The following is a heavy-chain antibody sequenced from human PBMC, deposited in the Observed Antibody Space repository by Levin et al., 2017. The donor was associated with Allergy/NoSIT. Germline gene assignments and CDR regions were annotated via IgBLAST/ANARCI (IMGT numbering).Heavy chain of an antibody. V-gene: IGHV4-30-4*01. CDR1: GGSISSGDYY. CDR3: ARGGSSWPYYFDY. Sequence: SQTLSLTCTVSGGSISSGDYYWRWIRQPPGKGLEWIGYIYYSGSTYYNPSLKSRVTISVDTSKNQFSLKLSSVTAADTAVYYCARGGSSWPYYFDYWGQGTLVTVSS. J-gene: IGHJ4*02. CDR2: IYYSGST. D-gene: IGHD6-13*01.